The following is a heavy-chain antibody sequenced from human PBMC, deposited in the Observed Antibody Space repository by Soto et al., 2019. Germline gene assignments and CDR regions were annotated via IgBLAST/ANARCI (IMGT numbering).Heavy chain of an antibody. CDR2: INAGNGNT. V-gene: IGHV1-3*01. CDR1: GYTFTSYT. J-gene: IGHJ6*02. CDR3: AGDRPEYYYGMHV. Sequence: ASVKVSCKASGYTFTSYTIHWVRQAPGQRLEWMGWINAGNGNTKYPQKFQGRVTITRDTSASTAYMELSSLRSEDTAVYYCAGDRPEYYYGMHVWGPGTTVTVSS.